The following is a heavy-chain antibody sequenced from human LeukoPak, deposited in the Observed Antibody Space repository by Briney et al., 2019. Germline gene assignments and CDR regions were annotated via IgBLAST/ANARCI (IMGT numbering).Heavy chain of an antibody. CDR2: IYYSGST. V-gene: IGHV4-59*01. D-gene: IGHD2-2*01. Sequence: SETLSLTCTVSGGSISSYYWSWIRQPPGKGLEWIGYIYYSGSTNYNPSLKSRVTISVDTSKNQFSLKLSSVTAADTAVYYCARDAGHQLSRRNYYAMDVWGQGTTVTVSS. J-gene: IGHJ6*02. CDR1: GGSISSYY. CDR3: ARDAGHQLSRRNYYAMDV.